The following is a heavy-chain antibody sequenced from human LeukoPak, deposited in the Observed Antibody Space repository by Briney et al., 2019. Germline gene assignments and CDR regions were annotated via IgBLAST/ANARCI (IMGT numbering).Heavy chain of an antibody. J-gene: IGHJ4*02. CDR3: ARDPFITMVRGVIIDY. Sequence: SETLSLTCTVSGYSISSGYYWGWIRQPPGKGLEWIGSIYHSGSTYYNPSLKSRVTISVDTSKNQFSRKLSSVTAADTAVYYCARDPFITMVRGVIIDYWGQGTLVTVSS. CDR1: GYSISSGYY. V-gene: IGHV4-38-2*02. CDR2: IYHSGST. D-gene: IGHD3-10*01.